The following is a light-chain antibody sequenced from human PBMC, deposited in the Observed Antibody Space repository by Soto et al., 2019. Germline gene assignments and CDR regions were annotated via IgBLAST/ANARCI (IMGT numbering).Light chain of an antibody. V-gene: IGKV3-15*01. CDR3: QQYDNWPPWT. CDR1: QSVSTN. CDR2: GAS. J-gene: IGKJ1*01. Sequence: EIVMKQSPATLSVSPGERATLSCRASQSVSTNVAWYQQKPGQAPRLLIYGASTRATGIPARFSGSGSGTEFTLTISSLLSEDFAVYYCQQYDNWPPWTFGQGTKVDIK.